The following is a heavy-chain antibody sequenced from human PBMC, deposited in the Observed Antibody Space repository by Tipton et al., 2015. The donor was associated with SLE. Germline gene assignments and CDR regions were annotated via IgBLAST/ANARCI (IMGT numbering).Heavy chain of an antibody. CDR3: ARHRDTAMADDAFDI. V-gene: IGHV4-59*08. CDR2: IDYSGST. D-gene: IGHD5-18*01. Sequence: LRLSCTVSGGSISSYYWSWIRQPPGKGLEWIGYIDYSGSTNYNPSLKSRVTISVDTSKNQFSLKLSSVTAADTAVYYCARHRDTAMADDAFDIWGQGTMVTVSS. J-gene: IGHJ3*02. CDR1: GGSISSYY.